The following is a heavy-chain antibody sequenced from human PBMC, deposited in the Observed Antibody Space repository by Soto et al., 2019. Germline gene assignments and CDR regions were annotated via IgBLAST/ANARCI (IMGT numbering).Heavy chain of an antibody. CDR1: GFTFSTSG. Sequence: GGSLRLSCAASGFTFSTSGMCWVRQAPGKGLEWVSYISASSSTIYYADSVKGRFTISRDNAKNSLYLQMNSLRDEDTAVYYCASERYSSGLNYYWGQGTLVTVSS. J-gene: IGHJ4*02. D-gene: IGHD6-19*01. CDR2: ISASSSTI. CDR3: ASERYSSGLNYY. V-gene: IGHV3-48*02.